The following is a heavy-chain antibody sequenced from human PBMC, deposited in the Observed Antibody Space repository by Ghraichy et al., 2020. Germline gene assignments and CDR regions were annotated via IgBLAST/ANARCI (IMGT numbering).Heavy chain of an antibody. CDR3: AREGRYCSSTSCYAPFDYYYGMDV. D-gene: IGHD2-2*01. Sequence: ASVKVSCKASGYTFTSYAMHWVRQAPGQRLEWMGWINAGNGNTKYSQKFQGRVTITRDTSASTAYMELSSLRSEDTAVYYCAREGRYCSSTSCYAPFDYYYGMDVWGQGTTVTVSS. V-gene: IGHV1-3*01. CDR1: GYTFTSYA. J-gene: IGHJ6*02. CDR2: INAGNGNT.